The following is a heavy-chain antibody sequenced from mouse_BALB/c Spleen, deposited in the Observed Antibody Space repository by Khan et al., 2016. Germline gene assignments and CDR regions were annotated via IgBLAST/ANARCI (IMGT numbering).Heavy chain of an antibody. V-gene: IGHV5-6-3*01. J-gene: IGHJ2*01. D-gene: IGHD1-1*01. CDR1: GFTFRNYG. CDR3: ARIYNYGSPYFDC. CDR2: INSNGGNT. Sequence: EVELVESGGGLVQPGGSLKLSCAASGFTFRNYGMSWVRQTPDKRLELVATINSNGGNTYYPDNVKGRFTISRDNSNNTLYLQLSRLKSEDTAMYYCARIYNYGSPYFDCWGQGTTLTVSS.